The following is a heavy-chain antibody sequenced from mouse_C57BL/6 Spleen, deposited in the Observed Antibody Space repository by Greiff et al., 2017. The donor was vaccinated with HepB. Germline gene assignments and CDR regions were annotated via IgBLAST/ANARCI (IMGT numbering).Heavy chain of an antibody. Sequence: VQLQQSGPELVKPGASVKISCKASGYAFSSSWMNWVKQRPGKGLEWIGRIYPGDGDTNYNGKFKGKATLTADKSSSTAYMQLSSLTSEDSAVYFCARWRLLNTRYYFDYWGQGTTLTVSS. V-gene: IGHV1-82*01. D-gene: IGHD5-2*01. CDR1: GYAFSSSW. CDR2: IYPGDGDT. J-gene: IGHJ2*01. CDR3: ARWRLLNTRYYFDY.